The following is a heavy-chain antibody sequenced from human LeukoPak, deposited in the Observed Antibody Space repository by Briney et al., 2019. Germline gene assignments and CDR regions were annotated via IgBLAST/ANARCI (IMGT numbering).Heavy chain of an antibody. CDR3: AKDWRIAAGLMY. CDR2: ISGDGGST. V-gene: IGHV3-43*02. J-gene: IGHJ4*02. D-gene: IGHD6-13*01. CDR1: GFTFDDYA. Sequence: GALRLSCAASGFTFDDYAMHWVRQAPGKGLEWVSLISGDGGSTYYADSVKGRFTISRDNSKNSLYLQINSLRTEDTALYYCAKDWRIAAGLMYWGQGTLVTVSS.